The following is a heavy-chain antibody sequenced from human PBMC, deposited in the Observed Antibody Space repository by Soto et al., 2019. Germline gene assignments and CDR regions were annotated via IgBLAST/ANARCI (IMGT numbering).Heavy chain of an antibody. D-gene: IGHD3-22*01. J-gene: IGHJ4*02. CDR3: AGIYSSGYYFFDY. Sequence: PSETLSLTCTVSGGSISSYFWSWIRQPPGKRLEWIGYIYYSGSTNYNPSLKSRVTISVDTSKNQFSLKLSSVTAADTAVYYCAGIYSSGYYFFDYWGQGTLVT. CDR2: IYYSGST. V-gene: IGHV4-59*12. CDR1: GGSISSYF.